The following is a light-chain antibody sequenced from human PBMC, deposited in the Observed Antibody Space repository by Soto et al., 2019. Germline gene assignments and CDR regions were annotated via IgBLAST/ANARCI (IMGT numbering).Light chain of an antibody. V-gene: IGKV1-5*01. CDR2: DAS. J-gene: IGKJ2*01. Sequence: DIQMTQSPSTLSASVGDRVTISCRASQSISSWLAWYQQKPGKAPKLLIYDASSLESGVPSRFSGSGSGTDFTLTISILQPDDFAVYYCQQFGISPYTFGHGTKLELK. CDR1: QSISSW. CDR3: QQFGISPYT.